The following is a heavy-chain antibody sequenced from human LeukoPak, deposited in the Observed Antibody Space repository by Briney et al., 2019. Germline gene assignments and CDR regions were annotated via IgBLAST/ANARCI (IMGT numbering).Heavy chain of an antibody. Sequence: ASVKVSCKASGYTFTGYYMHWVRQAPGQGLEWMGWINPNSGGTNYAQKFQGRVTMTRDTSISTAYMELSRLRSDDTAVYYCPRDSRYCSGGSCYSPLDAFDIWGQGTMVTVSS. D-gene: IGHD2-15*01. V-gene: IGHV1-2*02. CDR1: GYTFTGYY. J-gene: IGHJ3*02. CDR3: PRDSRYCSGGSCYSPLDAFDI. CDR2: INPNSGGT.